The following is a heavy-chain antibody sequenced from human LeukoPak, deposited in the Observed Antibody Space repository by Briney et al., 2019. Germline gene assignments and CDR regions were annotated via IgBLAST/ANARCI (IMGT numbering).Heavy chain of an antibody. D-gene: IGHD6-19*01. V-gene: IGHV4-30-4*01. Sequence: SQTLSLTCNVFGGTISSGDYYWSWIRQPPEKGLEWVGYISYIGSTYYNPSLKSRVAMSIDKSKNQFSLKLTSVTAADTAVYYCARVWTEAGNRWFDPWGQGTLVTVSS. CDR1: GGTISSGDYY. CDR3: ARVWTEAGNRWFDP. CDR2: ISYIGST. J-gene: IGHJ5*02.